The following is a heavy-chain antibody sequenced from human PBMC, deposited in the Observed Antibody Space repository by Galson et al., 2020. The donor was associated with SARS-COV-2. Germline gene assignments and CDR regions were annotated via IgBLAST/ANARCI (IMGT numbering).Heavy chain of an antibody. CDR1: GGSISSSSYY. D-gene: IGHD3-9*01. V-gene: IGHV4-39*01. CDR2: ISYSGST. Sequence: SETLSLTCTVAGGSISSSSYYWGWIRQPPGKGLEGIGSISYSGSTYYNPSPKSRVTISVDRSKNQFSLKLSSVTAADTAVYYCARHLLVRYFDWLSSSYFDYWGQGTLVTVSS. J-gene: IGHJ4*02. CDR3: ARHLLVRYFDWLSSSYFDY.